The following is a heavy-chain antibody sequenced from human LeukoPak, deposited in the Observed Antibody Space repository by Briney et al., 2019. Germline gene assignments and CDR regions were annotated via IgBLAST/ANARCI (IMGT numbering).Heavy chain of an antibody. Sequence: SETLSLTCGVSGCSISSTNWWSWVRQPPGQGLEWIGEISLTGETNYNPSLNGRVTMSLDESRNQLSLDLTSVTAADTAIYYCSGESGAFCPFGYWGQGTLVIVPP. CDR2: ISLTGET. D-gene: IGHD1-26*01. CDR3: SGESGAFCPFGY. CDR1: GCSISSTNW. J-gene: IGHJ4*02. V-gene: IGHV4-4*02.